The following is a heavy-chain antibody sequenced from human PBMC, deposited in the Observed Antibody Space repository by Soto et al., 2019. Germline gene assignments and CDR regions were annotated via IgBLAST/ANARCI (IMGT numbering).Heavy chain of an antibody. V-gene: IGHV3-7*01. CDR1: GFTLSSFW. CDR2: IKQDGSEK. J-gene: IGHJ4*02. Sequence: QLVESGGDLVQSGGSLRLSCSASGFTLSSFWMSWVRQAPGKGLEWVANIKQDGSEKYYMDSVKGRFTISRDNDKNSLYLHMNKLTVEDTAVYYCARDGALVTIFVVVYPVWGQGTLVAVSS. CDR3: ARDGALVTIFVVVYPV. D-gene: IGHD3-3*01.